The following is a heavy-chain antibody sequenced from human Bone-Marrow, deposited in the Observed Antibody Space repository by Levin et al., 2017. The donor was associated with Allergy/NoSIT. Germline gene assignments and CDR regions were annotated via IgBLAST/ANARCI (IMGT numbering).Heavy chain of an antibody. Sequence: GGSLRLSCTASGFKFDNYVIHWIRQTPGKGLEWVSGITWNSDNRGYADSVKGRFSISRDNAKNSVYLQMNSLRPEDTALYYCAKDNEGGSNFWCYDSWGRGTLVIVSS. CDR3: AKDNEGGSNFWCYDS. CDR1: GFKFDNYV. CDR2: ITWNSDNR. J-gene: IGHJ4*02. D-gene: IGHD4/OR15-4a*01. V-gene: IGHV3-9*01.